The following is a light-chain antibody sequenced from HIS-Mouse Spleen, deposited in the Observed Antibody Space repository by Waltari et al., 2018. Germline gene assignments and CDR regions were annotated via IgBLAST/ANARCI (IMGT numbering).Light chain of an antibody. V-gene: IGLV1-44*01. CDR2: SNS. CDR3: AARDDSLNGYV. J-gene: IGLJ1*01. Sequence: QSVLTQPPSASGTPGQRVTISCSGSSSNIGSNTVNWYQQLPGTAPKLLIYSNSQRPAGFPVRFAGSKSGTSASLSISGLQSDDEADYYCAARDDSLNGYVFGTGTKVTVL. CDR1: SSNIGSNT.